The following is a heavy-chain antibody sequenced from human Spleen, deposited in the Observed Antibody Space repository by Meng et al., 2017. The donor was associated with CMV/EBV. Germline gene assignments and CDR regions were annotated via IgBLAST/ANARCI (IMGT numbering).Heavy chain of an antibody. J-gene: IGHJ6*02. CDR2: ISYDGRST. CDR1: GFTFSGHA. CDR3: ARAGDYGNYQNDYYYHGMDV. D-gene: IGHD4-11*01. V-gene: IGHV3-30*04. Sequence: GESLKISCVASGFTFSGHAVHWVRQAPGKGLEWVAVISYDGRSTYYADSVKGRFTISRDDSKNTLYLQMDSLRAEDTAVYYCARAGDYGNYQNDYYYHGMDVWGQGTTVTVSS.